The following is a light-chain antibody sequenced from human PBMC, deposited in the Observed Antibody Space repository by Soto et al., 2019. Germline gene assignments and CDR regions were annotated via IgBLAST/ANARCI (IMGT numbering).Light chain of an antibody. Sequence: DIQMTPSPSTLSASVRDRVTITCRASQRINRWLAWYQQKPWKAPKLLIYKASTLESGVSSRFSASGSGTQSPLNISSLQTDDFATNCCPQYDSFSLTFGGGNKVEIK. CDR3: PQYDSFSLT. J-gene: IGKJ4*01. CDR2: KAS. CDR1: QRINRW. V-gene: IGKV1-5*03.